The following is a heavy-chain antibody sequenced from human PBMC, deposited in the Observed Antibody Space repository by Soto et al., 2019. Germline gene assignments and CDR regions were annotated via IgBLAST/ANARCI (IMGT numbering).Heavy chain of an antibody. CDR3: ANDLAIAAAGPAFDP. J-gene: IGHJ5*02. Sequence: QVQLVESGGGVVQPGRSLRLSCAASGFTFSSYGMHWVRQAPGKGLEWVAVISYDGSNKYYADSVKGRFTISRDNSKNTLNLQMNSLRAEDTAVYYCANDLAIAAAGPAFDPWGQGNLVTVSS. D-gene: IGHD6-13*01. V-gene: IGHV3-30*18. CDR1: GFTFSSYG. CDR2: ISYDGSNK.